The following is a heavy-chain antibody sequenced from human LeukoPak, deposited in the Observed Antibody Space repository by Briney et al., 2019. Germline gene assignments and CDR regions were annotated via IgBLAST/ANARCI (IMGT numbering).Heavy chain of an antibody. CDR2: IYYSGGT. CDR1: GGSISSYY. D-gene: IGHD3-10*01. CDR3: ARRNPGLGEGHFDP. V-gene: IGHV4-59*08. J-gene: IGHJ5*02. Sequence: SETLSLTCTVSGGSISSYYWSWFRQPPGKALEWIGYIYYSGGTNSNPSLKSRVTISVDTSRNQFSLNLSSVTAADTAVYYCARRNPGLGEGHFDPWGQGTLVTVSS.